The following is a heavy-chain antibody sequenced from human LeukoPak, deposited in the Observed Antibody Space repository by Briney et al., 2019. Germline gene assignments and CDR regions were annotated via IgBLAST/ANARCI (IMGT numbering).Heavy chain of an antibody. CDR1: GFTFSSYG. Sequence: PGGSLRLSCAASGFTFSSYGMHWVRQAPGKGLEWVAFIRYDGSNKYYADSVKSRFTISRDNSKNTLYLQMNSLRAEDTAVYYCARGSGGYSGYDTYYFDYWGQGTLVTVSS. V-gene: IGHV3-30*02. J-gene: IGHJ4*02. D-gene: IGHD5-12*01. CDR3: ARGSGGYSGYDTYYFDY. CDR2: IRYDGSNK.